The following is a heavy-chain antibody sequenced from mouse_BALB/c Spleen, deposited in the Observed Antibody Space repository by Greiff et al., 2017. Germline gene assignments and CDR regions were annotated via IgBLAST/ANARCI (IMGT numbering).Heavy chain of an antibody. J-gene: IGHJ4*01. CDR2: IRNKANGYKT. V-gene: IGHV7-3*02. CDR3: ARDRTGNYAMDY. Sequence: KLVVSGGGLVQPGCSLRLSCSTSVFTFSDYYLSSLRQPPGKALEWLGFIRNKANGYKTEYSASVKGRFTISRDNSQSILYLQMNTLRAEDSATYYCARDRTGNYAMDYWGQGTSVTDTS. CDR1: VFTFSDYY. D-gene: IGHD4-1*01.